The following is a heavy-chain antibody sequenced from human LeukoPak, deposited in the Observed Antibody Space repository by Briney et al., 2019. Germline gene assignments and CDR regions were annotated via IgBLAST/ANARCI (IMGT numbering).Heavy chain of an antibody. Sequence: SETLSLTCTVSGYSISSGYYWGWIRQPPGKGLEGIGSIYHSGSTYYNPSLKSRVTISVDTSKNQFSLKLSSVTAADTAVYYCARESGGNSGGRGWFDPWGQGTLVTVSS. J-gene: IGHJ5*02. V-gene: IGHV4-38-2*02. D-gene: IGHD4-23*01. CDR3: ARESGGNSGGRGWFDP. CDR2: IYHSGST. CDR1: GYSISSGYY.